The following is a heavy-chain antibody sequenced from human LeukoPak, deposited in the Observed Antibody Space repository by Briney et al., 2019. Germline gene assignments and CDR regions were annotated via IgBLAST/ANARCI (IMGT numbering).Heavy chain of an antibody. CDR3: ARTYGSSGLGYFDL. D-gene: IGHD6-13*01. J-gene: IGHJ2*01. Sequence: SETLSLTCTVSGGSISGSSYYWGWIRQPPGKGLEWIGYIYYSGSTNYSPSLKSRLTISVDTSKNQFSLKLSSVTAADTAVYYCARTYGSSGLGYFDLWGRGTLVTVSS. V-gene: IGHV4-61*05. CDR2: IYYSGST. CDR1: GGSISGSSYY.